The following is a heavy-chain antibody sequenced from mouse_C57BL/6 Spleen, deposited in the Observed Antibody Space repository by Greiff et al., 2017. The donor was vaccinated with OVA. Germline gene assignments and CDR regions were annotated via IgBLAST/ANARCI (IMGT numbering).Heavy chain of an antibody. Sequence: VQLQQPGAELVKPGASVKLSCKASGYTFTSYWITWVKQRPGQGLEWIGAIYPGSGSTNYTEKFKSKVTLTVDNSYSTAYMQLSSPTSDDSAVYYCARSPFITTVWGAMDYWGQGTSVTVSS. D-gene: IGHD1-1*01. V-gene: IGHV1-55*01. CDR3: ARSPFITTVWGAMDY. CDR1: GYTFTSYW. CDR2: IYPGSGST. J-gene: IGHJ4*01.